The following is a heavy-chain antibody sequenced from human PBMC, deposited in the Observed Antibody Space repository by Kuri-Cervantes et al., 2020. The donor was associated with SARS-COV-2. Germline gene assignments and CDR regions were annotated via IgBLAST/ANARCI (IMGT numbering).Heavy chain of an antibody. CDR1: GFTFSSYA. CDR2: ISGSGGST. D-gene: IGHD3-22*01. V-gene: IGHV3-23*01. CDR3: AKGNGFYYDRHYYMDV. J-gene: IGHJ6*03. Sequence: GGSLRLSCAASGFTFSSYAMSWVRQAPGKGLEWVSAISGSGGSTYYADSVKGRFTISRDNSKNTLYLQMNSLRAEDTAVYYCAKGNGFYYDRHYYMDVWGKGTTVTVSS.